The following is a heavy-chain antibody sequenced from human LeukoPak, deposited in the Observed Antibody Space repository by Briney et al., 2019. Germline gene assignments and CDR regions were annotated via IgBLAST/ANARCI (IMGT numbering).Heavy chain of an antibody. CDR3: ARGDGSYSEPFDY. V-gene: IGHV3-30-3*01. D-gene: IGHD1-26*01. Sequence: PGGSLRLSCAASGFTFSSYAMHWVRQAPGKGLKGLAVISYDGSNKYYADSVKGRFTISRDNSKNTLYLQMNSLRAEDTAVYYCARGDGSYSEPFDYWGQGTLVTVSS. CDR1: GFTFSSYA. J-gene: IGHJ4*02. CDR2: ISYDGSNK.